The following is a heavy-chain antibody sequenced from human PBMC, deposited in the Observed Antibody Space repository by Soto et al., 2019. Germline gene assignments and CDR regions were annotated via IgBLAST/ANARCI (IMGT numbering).Heavy chain of an antibody. J-gene: IGHJ4*02. CDR2: IYHSGST. D-gene: IGHD2-8*02. CDR3: ARDTVLFDY. Sequence: PSETLSLTCAVSGYSISSGYYWGWIRQPPGKGLEWIGSIYHSGSTYYNPSLKSRVTISVDTSKKQFSLKLSSVTAADTAVYYCARDTVLFDYWGQGTLVTVSS. V-gene: IGHV4-38-2*02. CDR1: GYSISSGYY.